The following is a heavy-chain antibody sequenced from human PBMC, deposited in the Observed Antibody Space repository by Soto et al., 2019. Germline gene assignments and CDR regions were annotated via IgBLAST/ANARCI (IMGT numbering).Heavy chain of an antibody. CDR2: IKQDGSEK. CDR3: AREGYCSGTSCPDFDAFAI. V-gene: IGHV3-7*01. J-gene: IGHJ3*02. D-gene: IGHD2-2*01. Sequence: EVQLVESGGDLVQPGGSLRLSCAASGFTFSTYWMSWVRQAPGKGLEWVANIKQDGSEKYYVDSVKARFTISRDNAKNSLYLQMNSSGTEDTAVYFCAREGYCSGTSCPDFDAFAIWGQRTMVTVSS. CDR1: GFTFSTYW.